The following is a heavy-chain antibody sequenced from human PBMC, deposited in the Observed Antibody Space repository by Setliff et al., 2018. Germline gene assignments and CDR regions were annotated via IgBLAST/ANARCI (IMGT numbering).Heavy chain of an antibody. CDR1: GNTLTHLS. Sequence: ASVKVSCKVSGNTLTHLSIHWVRQAPGEGLEWIGGFDPEEGERIYAPRLQGRVTMTEDTSSDTAYMELSSLRPEDTAVYYCARTQVVPASRYSIDYWGQGTLVTAPQ. D-gene: IGHD2-2*01. CDR2: FDPEEGER. V-gene: IGHV1-24*01. CDR3: ARTQVVPASRYSIDY. J-gene: IGHJ4*02.